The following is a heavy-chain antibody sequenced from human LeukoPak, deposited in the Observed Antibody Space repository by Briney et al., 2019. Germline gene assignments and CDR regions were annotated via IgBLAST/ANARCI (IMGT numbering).Heavy chain of an antibody. CDR1: GFTFSSYA. J-gene: IGHJ4*02. CDR3: ARGYSDWLR. CDR2: ISYDGSNK. V-gene: IGHV3-30*07. Sequence: GRSLRLSCAASGFTFSSYAMHWVRQAPGKGLEWVAVISYDGSNKYYADSVKGRFTISRDNAKNSLSLQMSGLRVEDTAVYYCARGYSDWLRWGQGTQVTVSS. D-gene: IGHD4-11*01.